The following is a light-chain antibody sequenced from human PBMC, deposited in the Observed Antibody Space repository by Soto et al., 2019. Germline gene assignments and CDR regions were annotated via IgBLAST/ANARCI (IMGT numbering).Light chain of an antibody. CDR3: QQYKNGWT. Sequence: IMVTQSPATLSVVSGGRGRLFCRASQSLGGSLAWYQQKPGQAPRLLIYGASTSVTGIPFRFSGSGTGTEFTLTISSLQSEDFAVYYCQQYKNGWTFGQGTKVDIK. CDR2: GAS. V-gene: IGKV3-15*01. CDR1: QSLGGS. J-gene: IGKJ1*01.